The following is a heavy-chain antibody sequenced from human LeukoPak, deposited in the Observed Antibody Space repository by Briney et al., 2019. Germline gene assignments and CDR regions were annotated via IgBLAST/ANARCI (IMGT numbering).Heavy chain of an antibody. J-gene: IGHJ6*02. CDR3: ASPYSGSPQGYYYYYYGMDV. Sequence: ASVKVSCKASGYTFTSYAMNWVRQAPGQGLEWMGWINTNTGNPTYAQGFTGRFVFSLDTSVSTAYLQISSLKAEDTAVYYCASPYSGSPQGYYYYYYGMDVWGQGTTVTVSS. CDR2: INTNTGNP. D-gene: IGHD1-26*01. CDR1: GYTFTSYA. V-gene: IGHV7-4-1*02.